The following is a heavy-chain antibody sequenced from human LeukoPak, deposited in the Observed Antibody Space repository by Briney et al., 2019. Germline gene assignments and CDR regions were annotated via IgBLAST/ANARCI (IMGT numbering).Heavy chain of an antibody. CDR2: IYPDDPDT. CDR1: GYSFTNYW. J-gene: IGHJ5*02. V-gene: IGHV5-51*01. Sequence: GESLKISCKGSGYSFTNYWIGWVRQMPGKGLEWMGIIYPDDPDTRYSPSFQGQVTISADKSISTAYLQWSSLKSSDTATYYCATYHSGTSGDWFDHWGQGTLVTVSS. CDR3: ATYHSGTSGDWFDH. D-gene: IGHD1-26*01.